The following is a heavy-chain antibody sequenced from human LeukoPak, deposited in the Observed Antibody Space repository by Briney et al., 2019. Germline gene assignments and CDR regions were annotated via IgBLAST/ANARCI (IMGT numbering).Heavy chain of an antibody. CDR1: GFTFSSYW. D-gene: IGHD3-22*01. CDR2: IKQDGSEK. CDR3: ARSRGTTSWYYYDSSGYYLDY. V-gene: IGHV3-7*01. Sequence: GGSLRLSCAASGFTFSSYWMSWVRQAPGKGLEWVANIKQDGSEKYYVDSVKGRSTISRDNAKNSLYLQMNSLRAEDTAVYYCARSRGTTSWYYYDSSGYYLDYWGRGTLVTVSS. J-gene: IGHJ4*02.